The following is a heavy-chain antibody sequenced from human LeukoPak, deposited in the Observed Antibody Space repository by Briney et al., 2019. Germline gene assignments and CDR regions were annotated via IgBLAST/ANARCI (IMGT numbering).Heavy chain of an antibody. J-gene: IGHJ5*02. Sequence: SETLSLTCTVSGGSISSYYWSWIRQPPGKGLEWVGYIYTSGSTNYNPSLKSRVTISVDTSKNQFSLKLSSVTAADTAVYYCASSIWSGMFDPWGLGTLVTVSS. CDR3: ASSIWSGMFDP. V-gene: IGHV4-4*09. CDR1: GGSISSYY. D-gene: IGHD3-3*01. CDR2: IYTSGST.